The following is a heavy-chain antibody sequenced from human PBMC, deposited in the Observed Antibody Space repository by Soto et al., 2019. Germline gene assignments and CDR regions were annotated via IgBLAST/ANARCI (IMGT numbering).Heavy chain of an antibody. J-gene: IGHJ6*02. V-gene: IGHV1-69*06. D-gene: IGHD3-10*01. CDR3: ARDMVRGVLYYYYGMDV. CDR1: GGTFSSYA. CDR2: IIPIFGTA. Sequence: VASVKVSCKASGGTFSSYAISWVRQAPGQGLEWMGGIIPIFGTANYAQKFQGRVTITADKSTSTAYMELSSLRSEDTAVYYCARDMVRGVLYYYYGMDVWGQGTTVTVSS.